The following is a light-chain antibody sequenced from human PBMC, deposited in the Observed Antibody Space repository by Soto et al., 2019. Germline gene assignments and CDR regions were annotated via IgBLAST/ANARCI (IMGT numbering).Light chain of an antibody. V-gene: IGLV3-21*02. CDR3: QLWVSSSHHFYA. CDR1: NIGSKS. J-gene: IGLJ1*01. CDR2: NDR. Sequence: LTQPPSVSVAPGQTARITCGGDNIGSKSVHWYQQKPGQAPVLVVYNDRDRPSGIPERFSGSNSGNTATLTISRVEAGDEADYYCQLWVSSSHHFYACGTRTXV.